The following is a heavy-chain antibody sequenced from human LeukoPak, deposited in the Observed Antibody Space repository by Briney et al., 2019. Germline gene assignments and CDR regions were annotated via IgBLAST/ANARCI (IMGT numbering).Heavy chain of an antibody. V-gene: IGHV4-30-4*08. CDR2: IYYSGST. D-gene: IGHD3-22*01. CDR3: ARLSQRYDSSGFDY. J-gene: IGHJ4*02. Sequence: TFGDDAMCWVRQAPGKGLEWIGYIYYSGSTYYNPSLKSRVTISVDTSKNQFSLTLRSVTAADTAVYYCARLSQRYDSSGFDYWGQGTLVTVSS. CDR1: TFGDDA.